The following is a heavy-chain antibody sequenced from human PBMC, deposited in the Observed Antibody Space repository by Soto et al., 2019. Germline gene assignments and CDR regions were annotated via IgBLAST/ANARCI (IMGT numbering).Heavy chain of an antibody. CDR2: TYYMTRWYN. CDR1: GDTVSSNRAA. Sequence: PSQTLSLTCAISGDTVSSNRAAWNWIRQSPSRGLEWLGRTYYMTRWYNDYAVSVKGRITINPDPSRNQFSLQLNSVTPEDAAVYYCAAATPGYLYYGLDVWGQGTTVTVSS. J-gene: IGHJ6*02. V-gene: IGHV6-1*01. D-gene: IGHD5-12*01. CDR3: AAATPGYLYYGLDV.